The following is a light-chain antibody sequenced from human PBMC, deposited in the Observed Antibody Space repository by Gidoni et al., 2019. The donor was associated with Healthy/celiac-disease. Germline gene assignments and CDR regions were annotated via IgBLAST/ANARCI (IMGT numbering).Light chain of an antibody. Sequence: QSALTQPRPVSGSPGQSVTISCAGTSSDVGGYNYVSWYQQHPGKAPKLMIYDVSKRPSGVPDRFSGSKSGNTASLTISGLQAEDEADYYCCSYAGSYIWVFGGGTKLTVL. CDR3: CSYAGSYIWV. CDR2: DVS. V-gene: IGLV2-11*01. J-gene: IGLJ3*02. CDR1: SSDVGGYNY.